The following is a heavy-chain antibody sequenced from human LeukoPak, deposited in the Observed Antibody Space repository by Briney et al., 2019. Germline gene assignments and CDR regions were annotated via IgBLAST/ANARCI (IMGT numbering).Heavy chain of an antibody. Sequence: GGSLRLSCAASGFTFSDYYMTWIRQAPGKGLEWVSSISSDGGAMYYADSVKGRFTVSRDNARNSLYLQMNSLRAEDTAVYYCAKRPRYGDYFDYWGQGTLVTVSS. CDR3: AKRPRYGDYFDY. D-gene: IGHD4-17*01. J-gene: IGHJ4*02. CDR1: GFTFSDYY. V-gene: IGHV3-11*01. CDR2: ISSDGGAM.